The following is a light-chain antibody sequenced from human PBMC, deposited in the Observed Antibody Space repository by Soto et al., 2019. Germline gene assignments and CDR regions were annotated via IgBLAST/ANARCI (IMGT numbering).Light chain of an antibody. CDR1: QSVTSN. Sequence: ILMTQSPAILSVSPGERVTLTWRASQSVTSNLAWFQKKPGQAPRLLIYGASTRATGVPDRFSRSGSGGELALTISSLQSEDVAVYFCQQYYNCPPITVGQGTRLEIK. CDR2: GAS. CDR3: QQYYNCPPIT. J-gene: IGKJ5*01. V-gene: IGKV3-15*01.